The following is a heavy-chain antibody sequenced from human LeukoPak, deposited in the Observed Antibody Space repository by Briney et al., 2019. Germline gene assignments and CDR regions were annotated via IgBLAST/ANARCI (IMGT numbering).Heavy chain of an antibody. CDR1: GFTFSSYA. CDR2: ISGSGGST. V-gene: IGHV3-23*01. CDR3: AKEPGSNSLGYMDV. Sequence: GGSLRLSCAASGFTFSSYAMSWVRQAPGKGLEWVSAISGSGGSTYYADSVKGRFTISRDNSKNTLYPQMNSLRAEDTAVYYCAKEPGSNSLGYMDVWGKGTTVTVSS. J-gene: IGHJ6*03. D-gene: IGHD4-11*01.